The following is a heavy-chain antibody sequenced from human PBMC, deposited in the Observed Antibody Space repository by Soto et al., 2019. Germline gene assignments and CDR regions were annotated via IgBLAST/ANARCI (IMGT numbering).Heavy chain of an antibody. CDR2: ISGSGGST. V-gene: IGHV3-23*01. J-gene: IGHJ4*02. CDR3: AKVGGGYCSGGSCYGAL. Sequence: GGSLRLSCAASGFTFSSYAMGWVRQAPGKGLEWVSAISGSGGSTYYADSVKGRFTISRDNSKNTLYLQMNSLRAEDTAVYYCAKVGGGYCSGGSCYGALWGQGTLVTVSS. D-gene: IGHD2-15*01. CDR1: GFTFSSYA.